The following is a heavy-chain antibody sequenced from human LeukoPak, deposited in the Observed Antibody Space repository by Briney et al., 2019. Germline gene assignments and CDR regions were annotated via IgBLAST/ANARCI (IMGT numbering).Heavy chain of an antibody. CDR2: ISSSSSYI. CDR3: ARAGLNYGGDFDY. V-gene: IGHV3-21*01. Sequence: PGRSLRLSCAASGFTFDDYAMHWVRQAPGKGLEWVSSISSSSSYIYYADSVKGRFTISRDSSKNTLYLQMNSLRAEDTAVYYCARAGLNYGGDFDYWGQGTLVAVSS. CDR1: GFTFDDYA. J-gene: IGHJ4*02. D-gene: IGHD4-23*01.